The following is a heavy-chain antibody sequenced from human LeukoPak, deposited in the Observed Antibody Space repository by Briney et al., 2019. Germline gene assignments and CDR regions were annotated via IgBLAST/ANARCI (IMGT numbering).Heavy chain of an antibody. CDR1: GFTFSNYI. Sequence: GRSLRLSCAASGFTFSNYIMHWVRQAPGKGLDWVAVILENGSNQYYADSVKGRFTISRDNSKNTLYLQMNSLRAEDTAVYYCAKSGNFYYYYMDVWGKGTTVTVSS. CDR3: AKSGNFYYYYMDV. V-gene: IGHV3-30*04. CDR2: ILENGSNQ. D-gene: IGHD1-26*01. J-gene: IGHJ6*03.